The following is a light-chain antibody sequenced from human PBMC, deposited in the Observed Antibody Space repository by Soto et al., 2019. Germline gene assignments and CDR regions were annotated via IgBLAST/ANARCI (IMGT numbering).Light chain of an antibody. CDR3: SSPKSGSSDVV. J-gene: IGLJ2*01. CDR1: SSDVGGYNY. V-gene: IGLV2-14*01. Sequence: QSALTQPASVSGSPGQSITISCTGTSSDVGGYNYVSWYQQHPGKAPKLMIFEGSNRPSGISNRFSGSTSGNTASLTISGLQADDEAADYCSSPKSGSSDVVFGGGTKLTVL. CDR2: EGS.